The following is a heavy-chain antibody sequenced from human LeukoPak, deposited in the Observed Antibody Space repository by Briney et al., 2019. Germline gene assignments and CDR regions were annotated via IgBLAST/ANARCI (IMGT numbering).Heavy chain of an antibody. Sequence: ASVKVSCKASGYTFTNYYMHWVRQAPGQGLEWMGGIIPIFGTANYAQKFQGRVTITADESTSTAYMELSSLRSEDTAVYYCARDATVTTLFDYWGQGTLVTVSS. CDR1: GYTFTNYY. J-gene: IGHJ4*02. V-gene: IGHV1-69*13. CDR2: IIPIFGTA. CDR3: ARDATVTTLFDY. D-gene: IGHD4-17*01.